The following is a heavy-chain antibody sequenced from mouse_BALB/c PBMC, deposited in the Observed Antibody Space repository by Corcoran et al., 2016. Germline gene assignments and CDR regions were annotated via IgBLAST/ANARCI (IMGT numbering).Heavy chain of an antibody. Sequence: EVPLQQSGPELVKPGASVKMSCKASGYTFTSYVMHWVKQKPGQGLEWIGYIYPYNGDTKYNEKFKGTATLTSDKSSSTAYMELSSLTSEDSAVYYCAREVPGGYPFDYWGQGTTLTVSS. D-gene: IGHD2-2*01. CDR2: IYPYNGDT. V-gene: IGHV1S136*01. CDR3: AREVPGGYPFDY. CDR1: GYTFTSYV. J-gene: IGHJ2*01.